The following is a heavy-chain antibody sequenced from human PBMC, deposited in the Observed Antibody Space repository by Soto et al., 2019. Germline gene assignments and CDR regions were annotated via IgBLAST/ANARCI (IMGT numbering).Heavy chain of an antibody. CDR2: IYPGDSDN. J-gene: IGHJ4*02. CDR1: GYSFSSYW. V-gene: IGHV5-51*01. Sequence: PGESLKISCKGSGYSFSSYWLGWVRQMPGKGPEWMGIIYPGDSDNRYSPFFQGQVTISAKQSISPAYLPWSSLKASDTAMYYCARHISQDSSWKHYFDYWGQGTLVTVSS. D-gene: IGHD6-13*01. CDR3: ARHISQDSSWKHYFDY.